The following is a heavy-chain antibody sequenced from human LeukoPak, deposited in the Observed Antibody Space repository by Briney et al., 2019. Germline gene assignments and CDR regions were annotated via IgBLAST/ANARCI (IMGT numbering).Heavy chain of an antibody. CDR2: ISSGSSYI. J-gene: IGHJ3*02. V-gene: IGHV3-21*01. Sequence: GGSLRLSCAASGFTFSNYWVHWVRQAPGKGLEWVSSISSGSSYISYADSVKGRFTISRDNAKKSLYLQMNSLRAEDTAVYYCARDLGSIATAGTETFDIWGQGTMVTVSS. CDR3: ARDLGSIATAGTETFDI. CDR1: GFTFSNYW. D-gene: IGHD6-13*01.